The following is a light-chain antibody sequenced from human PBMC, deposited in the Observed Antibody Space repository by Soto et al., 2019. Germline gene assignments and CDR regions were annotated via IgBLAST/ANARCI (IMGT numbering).Light chain of an antibody. Sequence: EIVLTQSPATLSLSPGERATLSCRASQSVSSYLAWYQHKPGQAPRLLIYDASNRATGIPARFSGSGSGTEFTLTISSLVPEDFAIYYCQQRSNWPLTFGGGTKVEIK. J-gene: IGKJ4*01. CDR3: QQRSNWPLT. CDR2: DAS. V-gene: IGKV3-11*01. CDR1: QSVSSY.